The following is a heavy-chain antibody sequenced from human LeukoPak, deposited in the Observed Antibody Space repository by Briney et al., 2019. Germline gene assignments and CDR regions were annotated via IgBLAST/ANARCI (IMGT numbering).Heavy chain of an antibody. D-gene: IGHD4-11*01. V-gene: IGHV4-30-2*01. CDR1: GGSISSGGYS. J-gene: IGHJ4*02. Sequence: SETLSLTCAVSGGSISSGGYSWSWIRQPPGKGLEWIGYIYHSGSTYYNPSLKSRVTISVDTSKNQFSLKLSSVTAADTAVYYCARGPLYSNNAKNWGQGTLVTVSS. CDR3: ARGPLYSNNAKN. CDR2: IYHSGST.